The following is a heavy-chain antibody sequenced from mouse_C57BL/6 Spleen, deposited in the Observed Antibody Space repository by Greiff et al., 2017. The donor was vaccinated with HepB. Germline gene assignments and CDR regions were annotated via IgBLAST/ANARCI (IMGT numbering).Heavy chain of an antibody. Sequence: QVHVKQSGPELVKPGASVKLSCKASGYTFTSYDINWVKQRPGQGLEWIGWIYPRDGSTKYNEKFKGKATLTVDTSSSTAYMELHSLTSEDSAVYFCANPAWFAYWGQGTLVTVSA. CDR2: IYPRDGST. J-gene: IGHJ3*01. V-gene: IGHV1-85*01. CDR1: GYTFTSYD. CDR3: ANPAWFAY.